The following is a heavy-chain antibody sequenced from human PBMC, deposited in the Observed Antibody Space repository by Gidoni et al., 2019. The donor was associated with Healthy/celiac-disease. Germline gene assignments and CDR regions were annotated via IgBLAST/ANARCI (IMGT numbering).Heavy chain of an antibody. CDR1: GFPFSSYW. V-gene: IGHV3-74*01. Sequence: EVQLVESGGGLVQPGGSLRLSCAASGFPFSSYWMHWVRQAPGKGLVWVSRINSDGSSTSYADSVKGRFTISRDNAKNTLYLQMNSLRAEDTAVYYCAREGLGATGEYFFDYWGQGTLVTVSS. D-gene: IGHD1-26*01. J-gene: IGHJ4*02. CDR3: AREGLGATGEYFFDY. CDR2: INSDGSST.